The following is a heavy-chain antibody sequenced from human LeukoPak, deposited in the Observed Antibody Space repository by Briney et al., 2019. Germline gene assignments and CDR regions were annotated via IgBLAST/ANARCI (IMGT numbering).Heavy chain of an antibody. D-gene: IGHD5-24*01. V-gene: IGHV4-39*01. Sequence: SETLSLTCTVSGGAISSSSYYWGWIRQPPGKGLEWIGGIYYSGSPYYNPSLKSRVTISVDTSKNQFSLKLGSVTAGDPGVYYCAGTIFEMATMWPYFDYWGQGTLVTVSS. CDR2: IYYSGSP. CDR3: AGTIFEMATMWPYFDY. J-gene: IGHJ4*02. CDR1: GGAISSSSYY.